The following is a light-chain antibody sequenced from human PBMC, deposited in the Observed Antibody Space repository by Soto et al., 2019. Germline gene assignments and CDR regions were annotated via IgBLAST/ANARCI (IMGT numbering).Light chain of an antibody. CDR1: QRIGRY. CDR2: DVS. Sequence: DIQMTQSPSTLSASVGDRVTITCRASQRIGRYLAWYQQKPGKAPKLLIHDVSSLESGVPSRFSGSGSGTLFTLTITSLQPDDFATYYCQQYNFYSALTFGGGTKVDIK. J-gene: IGKJ4*01. CDR3: QQYNFYSALT. V-gene: IGKV1-5*01.